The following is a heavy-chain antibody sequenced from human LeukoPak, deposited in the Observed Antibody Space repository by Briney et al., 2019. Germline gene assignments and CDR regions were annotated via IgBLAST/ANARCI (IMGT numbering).Heavy chain of an antibody. D-gene: IGHD2-2*02. CDR2: ISVYNGNT. V-gene: IGHV1-18*01. Sequence: ASVKVSCKASGYTFANFGITWVRQAPGQGLEWMGWISVYNGNTNCAQNLQGRVTLTTDTSTSTAYMELRSLRSDDTALYYCARTCSSSSCYMVHWGQGTLVIVSS. CDR3: ARTCSSSSCYMVH. J-gene: IGHJ4*02. CDR1: GYTFANFG.